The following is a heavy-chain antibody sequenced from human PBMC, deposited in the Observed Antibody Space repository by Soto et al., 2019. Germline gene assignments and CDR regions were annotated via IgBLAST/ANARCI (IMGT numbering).Heavy chain of an antibody. CDR1: GAYITSDSYY. Sequence: QLQLQESGPGLVKPSETLSLTCTVSGAYITSDSYYWAWIRQPPGKGLEWIGSIYFSGSTYYNSALKSRLAISIDMSKNQFSLNLSSVTDADTAVYYCARHLSESGYDLNYWGQGTPVTVSS. CDR2: IYFSGST. CDR3: ARHLSESGYDLNY. D-gene: IGHD5-12*01. V-gene: IGHV4-39*01. J-gene: IGHJ4*02.